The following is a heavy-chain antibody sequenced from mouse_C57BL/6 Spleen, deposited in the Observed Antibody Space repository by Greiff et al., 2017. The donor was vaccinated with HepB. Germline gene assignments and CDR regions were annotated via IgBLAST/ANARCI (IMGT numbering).Heavy chain of an antibody. V-gene: IGHV1-54*01. J-gene: IGHJ3*01. CDR1: GYAFTNYL. CDR3: ARSRGPDYDGSSWFAY. Sequence: QVQLQQSGAELVRPGTSVKVSCKASGYAFTNYLIEWVKQRPGQGLEWIGVINPGSGGTNYNEKFKGKATLTADKSSSTAYMQLSSLTSEDSAVYFCARSRGPDYDGSSWFAYWGQGTLVTVSA. D-gene: IGHD1-1*01. CDR2: INPGSGGT.